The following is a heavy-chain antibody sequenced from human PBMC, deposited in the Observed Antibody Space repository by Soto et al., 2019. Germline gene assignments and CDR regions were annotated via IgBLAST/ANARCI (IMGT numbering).Heavy chain of an antibody. D-gene: IGHD2-2*02. CDR3: VREGRSSTSCNTGCAFDI. CDR1: GFTSWDYH. J-gene: IGHJ3*02. CDR2: ISRSGSPI. Sequence: SGFTSWDYHMSWIRQAPGKGLEWVSYISRSGSPIYYADSVKGRFTISRDNAENSLYLQMNSLRAEDTAVYYCVREGRSSTSCNTGCAFDIWGQGTMVTVSS. V-gene: IGHV3-11*01.